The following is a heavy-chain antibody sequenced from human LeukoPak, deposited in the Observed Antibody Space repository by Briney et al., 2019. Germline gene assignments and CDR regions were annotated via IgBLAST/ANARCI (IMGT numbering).Heavy chain of an antibody. CDR1: GGSISSSRYY. V-gene: IGHV4-39*01. Sequence: KPSETLSLTCTVSGGSISSSRYYWGWIRQPPGKGLEWIGNIFYSGSTYYNPSLKSRVTISVDTSKNQFSLKLSSVTATDTAVYYCARREGANWFDPWGQGTLVTVSS. J-gene: IGHJ5*02. D-gene: IGHD3-16*01. CDR2: IFYSGST. CDR3: ARREGANWFDP.